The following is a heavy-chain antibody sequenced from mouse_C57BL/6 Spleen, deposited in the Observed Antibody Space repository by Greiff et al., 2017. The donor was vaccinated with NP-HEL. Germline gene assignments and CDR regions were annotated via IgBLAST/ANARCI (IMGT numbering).Heavy chain of an antibody. CDR1: GFTFSDYG. D-gene: IGHD2-4*01. CDR3: ARSGYDYGYAMDY. Sequence: EVQLVESGGGLVKPGGSLKLSCAASGFTFSDYGMHWVRQAPEKGLEWVAYISSGSSTIYYADTVKGRFTISRDNAKNTLFLQMTSLRSEDTAMYYCARSGYDYGYAMDYWGQGTSVTVSS. CDR2: ISSGSSTI. J-gene: IGHJ4*01. V-gene: IGHV5-17*01.